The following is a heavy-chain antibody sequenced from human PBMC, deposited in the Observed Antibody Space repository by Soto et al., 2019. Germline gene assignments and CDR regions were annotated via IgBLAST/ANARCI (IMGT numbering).Heavy chain of an antibody. Sequence: VKISCKTSGYTFTSYVISWVRQAPGQGLEWMGWISAYNGNTNYAQKLQGRVTMTTDTSTSTAYMELRSLRSDDTAVYYCARGAPRGYSYYYYYGMDVWGQGTTVTVSS. V-gene: IGHV1-18*01. D-gene: IGHD5-18*01. CDR3: ARGAPRGYSYYYYYGMDV. CDR2: ISAYNGNT. CDR1: GYTFTSYV. J-gene: IGHJ6*02.